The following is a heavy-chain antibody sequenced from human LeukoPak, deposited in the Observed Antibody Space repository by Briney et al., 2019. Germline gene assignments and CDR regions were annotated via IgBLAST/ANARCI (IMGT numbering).Heavy chain of an antibody. V-gene: IGHV1-18*01. Sequence: ASVKVSCKASGYTFTSYGISWVRQAPGQGLEWMGWIGAYNGNTNYAQKLQGRVTMTTDTSTSTAYMELRSPRSDDTAVYYCAREYCSGGSCYSGYWGQGTLVTVSS. J-gene: IGHJ4*02. CDR1: GYTFTSYG. CDR2: IGAYNGNT. CDR3: AREYCSGGSCYSGY. D-gene: IGHD2-15*01.